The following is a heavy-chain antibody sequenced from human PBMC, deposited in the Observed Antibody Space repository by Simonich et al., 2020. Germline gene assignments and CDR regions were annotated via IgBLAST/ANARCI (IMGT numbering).Heavy chain of an antibody. J-gene: IGHJ5*02. CDR3: ARSRYCTNGVCYNWFDP. V-gene: IGHV1-8*03. CDR1: GYTFTSYD. D-gene: IGHD2-8*01. Sequence: QVQLVQSGAEVKKPGASVNVSCKASGYTFTSYDINWVRQATGQGLEWMEWMNPNRGNTGNAQKFQGRVTITRNTSISTAYMELSSLGSEDTAVYYCARSRYCTNGVCYNWFDPWGQGTLVTVSS. CDR2: MNPNRGNT.